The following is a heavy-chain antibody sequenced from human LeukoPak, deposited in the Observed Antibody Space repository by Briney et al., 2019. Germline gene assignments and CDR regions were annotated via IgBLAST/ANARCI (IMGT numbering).Heavy chain of an antibody. Sequence: GGSLRLSCAVSGFTFSGFWMSWSRQAPGKGLEWVASINSDGSEGYYADVVKGRFTISRDNAKNSLYLQINNLRAEDTAVYYCARSSYSSSSSVWGQGTMVTVSS. J-gene: IGHJ3*01. V-gene: IGHV3-7*03. CDR1: GFTFSGFW. D-gene: IGHD6-6*01. CDR2: INSDGSEG. CDR3: ARSSYSSSSSV.